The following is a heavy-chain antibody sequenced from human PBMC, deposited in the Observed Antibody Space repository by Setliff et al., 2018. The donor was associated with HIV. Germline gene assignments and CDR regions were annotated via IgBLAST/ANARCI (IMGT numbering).Heavy chain of an antibody. J-gene: IGHJ4*02. CDR1: GFSISTNYY. CDR2: IYHSGST. Sequence: SETLSLTCAVSGFSISTNYYWGWIRQPPGKGLDWIGSIYHSGSTYYNPSLKSRVTIPVDTSKNQFSLELSSVTAADTAIFYCARHSGGDQLLREFDYWGQGTLVTVSS. V-gene: IGHV4-38-2*01. CDR3: ARHSGGDQLLREFDY. D-gene: IGHD2-2*01.